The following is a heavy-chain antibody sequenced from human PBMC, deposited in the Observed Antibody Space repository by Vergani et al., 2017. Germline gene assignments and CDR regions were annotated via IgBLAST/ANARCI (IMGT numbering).Heavy chain of an antibody. V-gene: IGHV4-59*01. CDR1: GGSISSYY. CDR2: IYYSGST. D-gene: IGHD1/OR15-1a*01. Sequence: QVQLQESGPGLVKPSETLSLTCTVSGGSISSYYWSWIRQPPGQGLEWIGYIYYSGSTNYNPSLKSRVTISVDTSKNQFSLKLSSVTAADTAVYYCARAPQLPPNNPPDYYYYCGMDVWGQGTTVTVSS. CDR3: ARAPQLPPNNPPDYYYYCGMDV. J-gene: IGHJ6*02.